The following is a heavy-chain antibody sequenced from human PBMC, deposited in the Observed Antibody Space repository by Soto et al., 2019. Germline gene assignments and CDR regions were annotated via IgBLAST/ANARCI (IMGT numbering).Heavy chain of an antibody. J-gene: IGHJ6*02. CDR1: GIAFGDYG. CDR2: ISWNGDNT. Sequence: EVQLAESGGGVARPGGSRRLSCAASGIAFGDYGMTWVRRVPGKGLEWVAGISWNGDNTGYADFAKGRFTISSDNSKKSLLLEMNSLRVEDTAFYYCARGEYTSRRGFGVWGQGTPVTVSS. D-gene: IGHD6-6*01. V-gene: IGHV3-20*04. CDR3: ARGEYTSRRGFGV.